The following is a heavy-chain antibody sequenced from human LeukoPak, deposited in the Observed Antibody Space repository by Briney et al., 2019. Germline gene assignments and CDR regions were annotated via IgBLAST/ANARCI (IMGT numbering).Heavy chain of an antibody. CDR3: ARGGVLRFLAGYFHPNWFDP. V-gene: IGHV4-34*01. CDR2: INHSGST. CDR1: GGSLSGYY. Sequence: SETLSLTCAVYGGSLSGYYWSWIRQPPGKGLEWIGEINHSGSTNYNPSLKSRVTISVDTSKNQFSLKLSSVTAADTAVYYCARGGVLRFLAGYFHPNWFDPRGQGTLVTVSS. J-gene: IGHJ5*02. D-gene: IGHD3-3*01.